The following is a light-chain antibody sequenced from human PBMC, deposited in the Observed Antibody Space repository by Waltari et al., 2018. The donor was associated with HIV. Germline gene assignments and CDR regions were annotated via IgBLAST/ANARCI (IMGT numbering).Light chain of an antibody. Sequence: IQMTQSPSSLSVSVGDTVTITCQASQDINHYLNWYQQKPGKHPKLLMYDASNLEVGVPSRFSGSGSGTHFTFIISSLQPEDIATYYCQQYDSLPVVFGKGTRLEI. CDR2: DAS. CDR3: QQYDSLPVV. J-gene: IGKJ5*01. CDR1: QDINHY. V-gene: IGKV1-33*01.